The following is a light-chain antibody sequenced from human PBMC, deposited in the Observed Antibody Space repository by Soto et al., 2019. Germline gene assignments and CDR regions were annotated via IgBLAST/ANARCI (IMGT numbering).Light chain of an antibody. J-gene: IGKJ5*01. CDR2: NAS. V-gene: IGKV3-11*01. Sequence: EIVLTQSPATLSLSPGERAILSCRASQSVSTFLAWFQQKPGQPPRLLTYNASNRTTGIPARFSGSGSGTDFTLTISSLEPEDFAVYYCQQRGDWPPITFCQRTRLEIK. CDR1: QSVSTF. CDR3: QQRGDWPPIT.